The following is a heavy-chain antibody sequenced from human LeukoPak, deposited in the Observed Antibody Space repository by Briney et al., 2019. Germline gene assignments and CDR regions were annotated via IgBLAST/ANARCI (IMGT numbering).Heavy chain of an antibody. V-gene: IGHV4-39*01. CDR3: ARAYYYASSAFDI. CDR1: GGSISSNTYY. Sequence: SETLSLTCIVSGGSISSNTYYWDWIRQPPGKGLECIGSIYYGGSTYYNPSLKSRVIISVDTSKNQFSLKLSSVTAADTAVYYCARAYYYASSAFDIWGQGTMVTVSS. D-gene: IGHD3-22*01. CDR2: IYYGGST. J-gene: IGHJ3*02.